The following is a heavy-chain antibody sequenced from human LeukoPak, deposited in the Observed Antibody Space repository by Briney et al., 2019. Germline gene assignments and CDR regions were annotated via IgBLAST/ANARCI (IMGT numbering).Heavy chain of an antibody. CDR1: GASISSYC. Sequence: SETLSLTCTVSGASISSYCWTWIRQPAGKGPEWIGRIHTSGSTNYNPSLKSRVNMSVDTSKNQFSLKLNSVTAADTAVYYCARVTDPRYNWFDPWGQGTLVTVSS. D-gene: IGHD2-21*02. CDR2: IHTSGST. V-gene: IGHV4-4*07. CDR3: ARVTDPRYNWFDP. J-gene: IGHJ5*02.